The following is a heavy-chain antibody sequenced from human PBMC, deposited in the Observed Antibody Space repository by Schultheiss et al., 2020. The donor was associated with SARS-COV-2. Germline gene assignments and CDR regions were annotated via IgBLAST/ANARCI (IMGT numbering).Heavy chain of an antibody. CDR2: INWNGGST. CDR3: ARERIPGIAAAGYYYYYGMDV. J-gene: IGHJ6*02. V-gene: IGHV3-20*04. D-gene: IGHD6-13*01. CDR1: GFTFSNYA. Sequence: GGSLRLSCAASGFTFSNYAMHWVRQAPGKGLEWVSGINWNGGSTGYADSVKGRFTISRDNAKNSLYLQMNSLRAEDTAVYYCARERIPGIAAAGYYYYYGMDVWGQGTTVTVSS.